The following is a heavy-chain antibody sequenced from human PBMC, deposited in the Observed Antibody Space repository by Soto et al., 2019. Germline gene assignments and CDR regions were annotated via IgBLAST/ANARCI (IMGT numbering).Heavy chain of an antibody. Sequence: QVQLQESGPGLVNPSGTLSLTCAVSGGFISSDNWWSWVRQPPGKGLEWIGEIYHSGGTHYNPSLKSRVTISVDKSKNLISLELSSVTAADTAVHFCARHGGFSFDSWGQGTLVTVSS. CDR1: GGFISSDNW. V-gene: IGHV4-4*02. CDR3: ARHGGFSFDS. D-gene: IGHD3-3*01. CDR2: IYHSGGT. J-gene: IGHJ4*02.